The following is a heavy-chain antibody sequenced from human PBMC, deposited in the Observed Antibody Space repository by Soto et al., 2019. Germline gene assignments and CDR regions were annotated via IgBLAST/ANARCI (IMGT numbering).Heavy chain of an antibody. CDR1: GGSVSSGSYY. D-gene: IGHD3-22*01. J-gene: IGHJ3*02. CDR3: ARDRNNYYDSSGYRHAFDI. Sequence: SETLSLTCTVSGGSVSSGSYYWSWIRQPPGKGLEWIGYIYYSGSTNYNPSLKSRVTISVDTSKNQFSLKLSSVTAADTAVYYCARDRNNYYDSSGYRHAFDIWGQGTMVTVSS. CDR2: IYYSGST. V-gene: IGHV4-61*01.